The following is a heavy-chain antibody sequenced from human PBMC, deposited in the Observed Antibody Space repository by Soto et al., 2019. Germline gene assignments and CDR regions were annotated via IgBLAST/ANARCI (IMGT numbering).Heavy chain of an antibody. CDR2: IYYSGST. D-gene: IGHD3-10*01. CDR3: AREVDYYGSGSYSDDAFDI. CDR1: GGSISSYY. Sequence: PSETLSLTCTVSGGSISSYYWSWIRQPPGKGLEWIGYIYYSGSTNYNPSLKSRVTISVDTSKNQFSLKLSSETAADTAVYYCAREVDYYGSGSYSDDAFDIWGQGTMVTVSS. V-gene: IGHV4-59*08. J-gene: IGHJ3*02.